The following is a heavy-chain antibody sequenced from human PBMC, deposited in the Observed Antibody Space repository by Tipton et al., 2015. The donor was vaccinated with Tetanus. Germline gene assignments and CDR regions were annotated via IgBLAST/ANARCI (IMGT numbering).Heavy chain of an antibody. J-gene: IGHJ3*02. V-gene: IGHV1-18*01. CDR2: ISAYNGNT. Sequence: QLVQSGAEVKKPGASVKVSCKASGYTFTSYGISWVRQAPGQGLEWMGWISAYNGNTNHAQKLQGRVTRTTDTSTSTAYMGLRSRRSAAAAVFCGARPQGPPYYDILTGYTNHDAFDIWGQGTMVTVSS. CDR1: GYTFTSYG. D-gene: IGHD3-9*01. CDR3: ARPQGPPYYDILTGYTNHDAFDI.